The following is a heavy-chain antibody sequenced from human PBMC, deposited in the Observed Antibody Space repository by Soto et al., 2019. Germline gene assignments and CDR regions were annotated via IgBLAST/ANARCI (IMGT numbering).Heavy chain of an antibody. CDR1: GGSISSSSYY. Sequence: PSETLSLTCTASGGSISSSSYYWGWVRQPPGKGLEWIGYIYYSGSTYYNPSLKSRVTISVDTSKNQFSLKLSSVTAADTAVYYCARGITYGDYDHFDYWGQGTLVTVSS. CDR3: ARGITYGDYDHFDY. J-gene: IGHJ4*02. V-gene: IGHV4-31*03. CDR2: IYYSGST. D-gene: IGHD4-17*01.